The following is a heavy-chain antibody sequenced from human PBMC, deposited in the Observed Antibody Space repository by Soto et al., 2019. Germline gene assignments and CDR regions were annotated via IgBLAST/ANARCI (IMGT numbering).Heavy chain of an antibody. Sequence: GGSLRLSCAASGFTFSSYWMHWVRQAPGKGLVWVSRTNSDGSSTSYADSVKGRFTISRDNAKNTLYLQMNSLRAEDTAVYYCARVWRNWSDPWGQGALVTVSS. J-gene: IGHJ5*02. V-gene: IGHV3-74*01. D-gene: IGHD3-3*01. CDR1: GFTFSSYW. CDR2: TNSDGSST. CDR3: ARVWRNWSDP.